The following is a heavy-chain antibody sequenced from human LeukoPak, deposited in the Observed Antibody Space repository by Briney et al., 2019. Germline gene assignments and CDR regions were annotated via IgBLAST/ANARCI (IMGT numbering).Heavy chain of an antibody. V-gene: IGHV4-39*01. CDR1: GASISSYY. CDR2: IYYSGST. D-gene: IGHD2-2*02. Sequence: SETLSLTCTVSGASISSYYWGWIRQPPGKGLEWIGSIYYSGSTYYNPSLKSRVTISVDTSKNQFSLKLSSVTAADTAVYYCAYTAVPNYYYGMDVWGQGTTVTVSS. J-gene: IGHJ6*02. CDR3: AYTAVPNYYYGMDV.